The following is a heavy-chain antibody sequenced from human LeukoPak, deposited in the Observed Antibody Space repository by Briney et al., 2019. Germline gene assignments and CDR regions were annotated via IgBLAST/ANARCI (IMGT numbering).Heavy chain of an antibody. CDR1: GFSLRTYA. CDR2: IGGSDGTT. V-gene: IGHV3-23*01. D-gene: IGHD2-15*01. CDR3: AKGLVVNDNYFDN. Sequence: GGSLRLSCAASGFSLRTYAMNWVRQVPGKGLEWVSSIGGSDGTTYYADSVTGRFTISSDFSTNTVSLQMNSLRAEDTAVYFCAKGLVVNDNYFDNWGQGTLVTVSS. J-gene: IGHJ4*02.